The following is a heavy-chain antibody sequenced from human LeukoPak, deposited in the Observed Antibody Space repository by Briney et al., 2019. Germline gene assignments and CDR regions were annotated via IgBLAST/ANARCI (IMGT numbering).Heavy chain of an antibody. V-gene: IGHV3-33*01. CDR2: IWYDGSSK. CDR3: ARGTFGVDY. Sequence: SLRLSCAASGFTFSNYNMHCVRQAPGKGVGWVAVIWYDGSSKYYADSVKGRFTISRDSSKTTLYLQMNSLRAEDTAEYYCARGTFGVDYWGQGTLVTVSS. CDR1: GFTFSNYN. J-gene: IGHJ4*02. D-gene: IGHD3-10*01.